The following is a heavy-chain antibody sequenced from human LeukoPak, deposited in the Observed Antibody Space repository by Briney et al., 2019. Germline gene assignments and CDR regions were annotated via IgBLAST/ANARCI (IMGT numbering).Heavy chain of an antibody. J-gene: IGHJ6*03. CDR1: GFTFSSYA. V-gene: IGHV3-33*06. D-gene: IGHD4-11*01. Sequence: GGSLRLSCAASGFTFSSYAMHGVRQAPCKGLEWVAVIWYDGSNKYYADSVKGRFTISRDNSKNTLYLQMNSLRAEDTAVYYCAKGVYSSPDYYMDVWGKGTTVTVSS. CDR2: IWYDGSNK. CDR3: AKGVYSSPDYYMDV.